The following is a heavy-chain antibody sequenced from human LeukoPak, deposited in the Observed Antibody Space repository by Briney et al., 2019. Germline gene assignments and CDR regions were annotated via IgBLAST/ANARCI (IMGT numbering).Heavy chain of an antibody. CDR2: IYYSGST. Sequence: SETLSLTCTVSGGSISSSSYYWGWIRQPPGKGLEWIGSIYYSGSTYYNPSLKSRVTISVDTSKNQFSLKLSSVTAADTAVYYCARVLRIRGVDAFDIWGQGTMVTVSS. V-gene: IGHV4-39*07. CDR3: ARVLRIRGVDAFDI. CDR1: GGSISSSSYY. D-gene: IGHD3-10*01. J-gene: IGHJ3*02.